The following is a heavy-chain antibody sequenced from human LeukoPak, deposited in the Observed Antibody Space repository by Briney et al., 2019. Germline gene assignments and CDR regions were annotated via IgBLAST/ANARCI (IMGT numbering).Heavy chain of an antibody. CDR1: GYTFTGYY. CDR3: ARSHAEQQLSYYFDY. V-gene: IGHV1-46*01. Sequence: ASVKVSCKASGYTFTGYYMHWVRQAPGQGLEWMGIINPSGGSTSYAQKFQGRVTMTRDTSTSTVYMELSSLRSEDTAVYYCARSHAEQQLSYYFDYWGQGTLVTVSS. J-gene: IGHJ4*02. CDR2: INPSGGST. D-gene: IGHD6-13*01.